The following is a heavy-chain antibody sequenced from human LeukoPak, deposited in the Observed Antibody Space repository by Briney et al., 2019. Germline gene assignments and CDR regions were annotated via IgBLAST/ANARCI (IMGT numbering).Heavy chain of an antibody. Sequence: GGSLRLSCAASGFTFSSYWMSWVRQAPGKGLEWVANIRQDGTEKYFVDSVEGRFIISRDNAKNSLYLQMNSLRAEDTAIYYCAGTHTTFFDYWGQGTLVTVSS. CDR2: IRQDGTEK. CDR3: AGTHTTFFDY. J-gene: IGHJ4*02. V-gene: IGHV3-7*03. CDR1: GFTFSSYW. D-gene: IGHD1-1*01.